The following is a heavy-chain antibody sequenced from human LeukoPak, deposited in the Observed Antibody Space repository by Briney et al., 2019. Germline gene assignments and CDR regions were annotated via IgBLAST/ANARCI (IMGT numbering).Heavy chain of an antibody. CDR3: ARRPAAAGTGFDY. V-gene: IGHV4-30-4*08. Sequence: SETLSLTCTVSGGSISSGDYYWSWIRQPPGKGLEWIGYIYYSGSTYYNPSLKSRVTISVDTSKNQFSLKLSSVTAADTAVYYCARRPAAAGTGFDYWGQGTLVTVSS. D-gene: IGHD6-13*01. CDR1: GGSISSGDYY. CDR2: IYYSGST. J-gene: IGHJ4*02.